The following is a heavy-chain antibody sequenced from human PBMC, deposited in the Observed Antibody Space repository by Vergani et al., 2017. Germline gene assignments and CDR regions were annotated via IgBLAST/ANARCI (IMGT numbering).Heavy chain of an antibody. CDR2: ISYDGSNK. D-gene: IGHD5-12*01. J-gene: IGHJ4*02. V-gene: IGHV3-30*18. CDR3: AKGPTIKVATV. CDR1: GFTFSSYG. Sequence: QVQLVESGGGVVQPGRSLRLSCAASGFTFSSYGMHWVRQAPGKGLEWVAVISYDGSNKYYADSVKGRFTISRDNSKNTLYLQMNSLRAEDTAVYYCAKGPTIKVATVWGQGTLVTVSS.